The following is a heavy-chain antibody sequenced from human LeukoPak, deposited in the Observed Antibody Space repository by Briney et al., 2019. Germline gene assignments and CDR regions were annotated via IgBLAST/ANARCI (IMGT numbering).Heavy chain of an antibody. V-gene: IGHV2-70*11. CDR3: ARMWYSGSYLDNGWFDP. D-gene: IGHD1-26*01. Sequence: SGPTLVNPTQTLTLTCTFSGFSLSTSGMCVSWIRQPPGKALEWLARIDWDDDKYYSTSLKTRLTISKDTSKNQVVLTMTNMDPVDTATYYCARMWYSGSYLDNGWFDPWGQGTLVTVSS. CDR1: GFSLSTSGMC. CDR2: IDWDDDK. J-gene: IGHJ5*02.